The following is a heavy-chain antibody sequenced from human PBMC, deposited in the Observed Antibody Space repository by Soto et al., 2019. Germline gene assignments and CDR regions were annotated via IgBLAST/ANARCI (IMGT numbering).Heavy chain of an antibody. D-gene: IGHD4-17*01. V-gene: IGHV3-7*01. CDR2: IKQDGSEK. CDR3: ARGGRGETDYYYLDV. CDR1: GFTFSNCW. Sequence: PGGSLRLSCAASGFTFSNCWMSWVRQAPGMGLEWVANIKQDGSEKYYVDSVKGRFTISRDNGKNSLYLQMNSLRVEDTAIYYCARGGRGETDYYYLDVWGKGTTVTVSS. J-gene: IGHJ6*03.